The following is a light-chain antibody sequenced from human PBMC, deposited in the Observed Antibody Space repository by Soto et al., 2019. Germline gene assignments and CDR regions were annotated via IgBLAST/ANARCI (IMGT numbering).Light chain of an antibody. CDR2: GAS. J-gene: IGKJ5*01. CDR3: RQYGRSLGFA. Sequence: EVVLTQSTGTLSLSPGERATLSCSASQSVSSDFLAWYQERPGQAPRLLIYGASNRATGSPDRFSGSGSGTDFTLPISRLEPEDFAVYYCRQYGRSLGFAFGGGTRLEIK. V-gene: IGKV3-20*01. CDR1: QSVSSDF.